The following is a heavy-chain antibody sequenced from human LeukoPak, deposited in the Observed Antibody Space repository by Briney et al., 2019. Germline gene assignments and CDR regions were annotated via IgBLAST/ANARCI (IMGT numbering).Heavy chain of an antibody. CDR1: GGSIISSSYY. V-gene: IGHV4-39*01. D-gene: IGHD3-10*01. CDR3: ARHYHYGSGRYMPFDI. Sequence: SETLSLTCTVSGGSIISSSYYWGWIRPPPGKGLEWIGIIFYSGNTFYNPSLKSRVTISVDTAKNQFSLKLSSVTAADTSMYFCARHYHYGSGRYMPFDIWGQGTMVTVSS. J-gene: IGHJ3*02. CDR2: IFYSGNT.